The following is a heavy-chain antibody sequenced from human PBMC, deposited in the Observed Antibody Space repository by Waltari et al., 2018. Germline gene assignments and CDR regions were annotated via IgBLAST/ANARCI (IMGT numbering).Heavy chain of an antibody. V-gene: IGHV4-59*01. Sequence: QVQLQESGPGLVKPSETLSLTCTVSGGSISSYYWSWIRQPPGKGLEWIGYIYYSGSTNSNPSLKSRVTISVDTSKNQFSLKLSSVTAADTAVHYCASGGPYYCDYWGQGTLVTVSS. CDR3: ASGGPYYCDY. J-gene: IGHJ4*02. CDR1: GGSISSYY. CDR2: IYYSGST. D-gene: IGHD3-10*01.